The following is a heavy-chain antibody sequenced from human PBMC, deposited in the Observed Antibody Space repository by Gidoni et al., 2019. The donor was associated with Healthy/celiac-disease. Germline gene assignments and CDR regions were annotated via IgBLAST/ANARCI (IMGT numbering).Heavy chain of an antibody. D-gene: IGHD6-13*01. CDR1: GYTFTSYA. V-gene: IGHV7-4-1*02. CDR2: INTNTGNP. Sequence: QVQLVQSGSELKKPGASVKVSCKASGYTFTSYAMNWVRQAPGQGLEWMGWINTNTGNPTYAQGFTRRFVFSLDTSVSTAYLQISSLKAEDTAVYYCARRQLVRTYYYYYMDVWGKGTTVTVSS. CDR3: ARRQLVRTYYYYYMDV. J-gene: IGHJ6*03.